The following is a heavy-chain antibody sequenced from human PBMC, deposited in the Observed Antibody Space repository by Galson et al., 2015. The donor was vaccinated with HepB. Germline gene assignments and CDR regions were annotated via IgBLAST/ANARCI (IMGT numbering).Heavy chain of an antibody. CDR3: AREVVTVDTWGVDAFDI. CDR2: IFCIGTT. V-gene: IGHV4-59*01. J-gene: IGHJ3*02. Sequence: LSLTCTVSGGFSSNYCWNWIRQPPGKGLEWIGSIFCIGTTNYNPSLKSRATVSVDTSLNQLSLELTSVTAADTAVYYCAREVVTVDTWGVDAFDIWGQGTKVTVSS. D-gene: IGHD2-2*01. CDR1: GGFSSNYC.